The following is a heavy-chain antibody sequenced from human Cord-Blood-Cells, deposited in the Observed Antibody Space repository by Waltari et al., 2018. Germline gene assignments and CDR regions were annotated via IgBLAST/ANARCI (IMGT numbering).Heavy chain of an antibody. CDR1: GYTFTSYY. CDR3: ARAKWGFGELYDY. Sequence: QVQLVQSGAEVKKPGASVKVSCKASGYTFTSYYMHWVRQAPGQGLEWMGIINPRGGSTSYAKKFQGRVTMTRETSTSTVYMELSSLRSEDTAVYYCARAKWGFGELYDYWGQGTLVTVSS. J-gene: IGHJ4*02. CDR2: INPRGGST. V-gene: IGHV1-46*01. D-gene: IGHD3-10*01.